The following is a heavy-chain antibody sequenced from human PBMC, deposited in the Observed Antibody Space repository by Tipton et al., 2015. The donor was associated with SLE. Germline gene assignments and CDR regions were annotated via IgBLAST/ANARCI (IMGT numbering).Heavy chain of an antibody. CDR2: IKQDGSEK. V-gene: IGHV3-7*01. CDR3: TRETDSIGDY. Sequence: SLRLSCAASGFTSSNYWMTWVRQTPGKGLEWVANIKQDGSEKYYADSVRGRFSISRDNAKNSLFLQMNSLRAEDTAVYYCTRETDSIGDYWGQGTLVTVSS. D-gene: IGHD4-11*01. CDR1: GFTSSNYW. J-gene: IGHJ4*02.